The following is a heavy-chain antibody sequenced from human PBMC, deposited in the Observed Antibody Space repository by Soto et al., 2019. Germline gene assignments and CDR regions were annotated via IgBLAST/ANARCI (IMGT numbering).Heavy chain of an antibody. J-gene: IGHJ6*02. CDR2: IIPFFGTA. D-gene: IGHD3-22*01. CDR1: GGTFSSYA. V-gene: IGHV1-69*13. Sequence: ASVKLSCKASGGTFSSYAISWVRQAPGQGLEWMGGIIPFFGTANYAQKFQDRVTITADESTSTAYMELSSLRSEDTAVYYCARELTTVMDVWGQGTKVTVS. CDR3: ARELTTVMDV.